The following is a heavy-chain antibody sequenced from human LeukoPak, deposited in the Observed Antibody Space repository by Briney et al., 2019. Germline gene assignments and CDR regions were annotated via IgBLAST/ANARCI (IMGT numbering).Heavy chain of an antibody. CDR3: ARVDPLVVVPAAPDY. CDR2: ISAYNGNT. J-gene: IGHJ4*02. Sequence: ASVKVSCKASGYTFTGYYMHWVRQAPGQGLEWMGWISAYNGNTNYAQKLQGRVTMTTDTSTSAAYMELRSLRSDDTAVYYCARVDPLVVVPAAPDYWGQGTLVTVSS. D-gene: IGHD2-2*01. CDR1: GYTFTGYY. V-gene: IGHV1-18*04.